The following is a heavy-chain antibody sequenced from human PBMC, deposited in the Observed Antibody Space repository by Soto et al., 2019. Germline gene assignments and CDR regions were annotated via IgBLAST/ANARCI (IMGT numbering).Heavy chain of an antibody. CDR1: GYIFTSYY. D-gene: IGHD2-8*01. Sequence: QAQVVQSGAEARAPGASVKVSCKASGYIFTSYYIHWVRQAPGQGLEYLGMAYPHAATTFVAQKFQGRITVTMDTSTSTVHMELTSLTPEDTAVYYCARERERAYYFDPWGQGTLVTVSS. CDR2: AYPHAATT. V-gene: IGHV1-46*03. J-gene: IGHJ5*02. CDR3: ARERERAYYFDP.